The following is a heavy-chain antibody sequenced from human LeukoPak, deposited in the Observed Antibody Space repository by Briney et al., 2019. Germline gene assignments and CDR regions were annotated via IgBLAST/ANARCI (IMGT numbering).Heavy chain of an antibody. CDR3: TTDLYYDILTGYYQPDY. CDR2: IKSKTDGGTT. CDR1: GFTFSSYA. V-gene: IGHV3-15*01. Sequence: GGSLRLSCAASGFTFSSYAMSWVRQAPGKGLEWVGRIKSKTDGGTTDYAAPVKGRFTISRDDSKSTLYLQMNSLKTEDTAVYYCTTDLYYDILTGYYQPDYWGQGTLVTVSS. J-gene: IGHJ4*02. D-gene: IGHD3-9*01.